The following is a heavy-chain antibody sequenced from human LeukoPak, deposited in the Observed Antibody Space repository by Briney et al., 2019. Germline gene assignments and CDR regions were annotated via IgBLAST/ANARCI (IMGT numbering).Heavy chain of an antibody. CDR3: ARERGGSSPAGAFDI. CDR2: IIPIFGTA. CDR1: GGTFSSYA. Sequence: ASVKVSCKASGGTFSSYAISWVRQAPGQGLEWMGGIIPIFGTANYAQKFQGRVTITADESTSTAYMELSSLRSEDTAVYYCARERGGSSPAGAFDIWGQGTMVTVSS. V-gene: IGHV1-69*01. J-gene: IGHJ3*02. D-gene: IGHD3-10*01.